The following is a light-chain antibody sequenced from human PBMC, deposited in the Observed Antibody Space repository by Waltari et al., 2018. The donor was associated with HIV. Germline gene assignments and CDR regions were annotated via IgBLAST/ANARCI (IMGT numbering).Light chain of an antibody. J-gene: IGLJ1*01. CDR2: DVT. Sequence: QSALTQPRSVSGSPGPSVTLSCTGTSSAVGGYNYVSWYQQHPGKAPKLMIYDVTQRPSGVPDRFSGSKSGNTASLTISGLQAEDEADYYCCSYAGSYTYVFGTGTKVTVL. CDR1: SSAVGGYNY. V-gene: IGLV2-11*01. CDR3: CSYAGSYTYV.